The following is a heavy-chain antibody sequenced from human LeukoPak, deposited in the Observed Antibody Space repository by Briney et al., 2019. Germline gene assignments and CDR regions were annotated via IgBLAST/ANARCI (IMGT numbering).Heavy chain of an antibody. Sequence: PGGSLRLSCAASGFTFSSYGMHWVRQAPGKGLEWVAFIRYDGSNKYYADSVKGRFTISRDNSKNTLYLQMNSLRAEDTAVYYCAKDLNSGYYPSRPLDYWGQGTLVTVSS. CDR2: IRYDGSNK. V-gene: IGHV3-30*02. CDR3: AKDLNSGYYPSRPLDY. CDR1: GFTFSSYG. D-gene: IGHD3-22*01. J-gene: IGHJ4*02.